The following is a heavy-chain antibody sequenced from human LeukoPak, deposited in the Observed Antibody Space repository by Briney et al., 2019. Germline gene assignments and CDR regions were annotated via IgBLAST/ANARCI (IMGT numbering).Heavy chain of an antibody. D-gene: IGHD3-22*01. J-gene: IGHJ4*02. CDR3: VRLRRNSDRSDYCYFYDY. CDR1: GLTFSDYS. Sequence: PGGSLRLSCAACGLTFSDYSIIWLRQATGEGVEWFSSINPTSTSIYYADAVKGRFTISRDNARCSLYLQMNSLRAEDTAVYYCVRLRRNSDRSDYCYFYDYWGQGILVTVSS. V-gene: IGHV3-21*01. CDR2: INPTSTSI.